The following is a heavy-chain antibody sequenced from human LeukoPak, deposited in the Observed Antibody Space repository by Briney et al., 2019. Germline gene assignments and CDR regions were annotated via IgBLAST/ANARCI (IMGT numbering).Heavy chain of an antibody. D-gene: IGHD1-26*01. Sequence: SSVKVSCKASGGTFSSYGISWVRQAPGQGLEWMGWISAYNGNTNYAQKLQGRVTMTTDTSTSTAYMELRSLRSDDTAVYYCARDHRLGASPAFDYWGQGTLVTVSS. CDR3: ARDHRLGASPAFDY. V-gene: IGHV1-18*01. J-gene: IGHJ4*02. CDR2: ISAYNGNT. CDR1: GGTFSSYG.